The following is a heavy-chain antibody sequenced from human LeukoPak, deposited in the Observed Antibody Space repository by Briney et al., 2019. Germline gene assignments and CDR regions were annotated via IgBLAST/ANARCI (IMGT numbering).Heavy chain of an antibody. CDR2: INPSGGRT. J-gene: IGHJ4*02. Sequence: ASVTVSCKASGYTFTNYYMHWVRQAPGQGLEWMGMINPSGGRTSYAQKFQGRVTMTRDTSTSTVYMEMSSLRSEDTAVYYCARESDYYDSRRRFDYWGQGTLVTVSS. CDR1: GYTFTNYY. D-gene: IGHD3-22*01. V-gene: IGHV1-46*01. CDR3: ARESDYYDSRRRFDY.